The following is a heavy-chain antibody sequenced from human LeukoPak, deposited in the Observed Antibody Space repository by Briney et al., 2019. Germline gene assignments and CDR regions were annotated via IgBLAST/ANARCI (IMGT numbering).Heavy chain of an antibody. D-gene: IGHD6-13*01. CDR1: GGSISSYY. CDR2: IYYSGTT. Sequence: SETLSLTCTVSGGSISSYYWTWIRQPPGKGLEWLGYIYYSGTTNYNPSLKSRVTISVDTSKKQFSLKLSSVTTADTAVYFCARDQGSSWSLDYWGQGTLVTVSS. V-gene: IGHV4-59*01. J-gene: IGHJ4*02. CDR3: ARDQGSSWSLDY.